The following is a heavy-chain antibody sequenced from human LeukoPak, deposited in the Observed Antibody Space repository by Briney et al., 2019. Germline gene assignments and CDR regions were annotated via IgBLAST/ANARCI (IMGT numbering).Heavy chain of an antibody. CDR1: GFTFGDYA. CDR2: ISGSGGST. Sequence: GGSLRLSCTASGFTFGDYAMSWFRQAPGKGLQWVSAISGSGGSTNYADSVKGRFTISRDNSKNTLYLQMNSLRAEDTAVYYCAKGGELGKRYFDYWGQGTLVTVSS. J-gene: IGHJ4*02. D-gene: IGHD7-27*01. V-gene: IGHV3-23*01. CDR3: AKGGELGKRYFDY.